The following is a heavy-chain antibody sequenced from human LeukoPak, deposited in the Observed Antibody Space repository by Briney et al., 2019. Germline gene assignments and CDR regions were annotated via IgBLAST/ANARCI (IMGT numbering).Heavy chain of an antibody. J-gene: IGHJ5*02. V-gene: IGHV7-4-1*02. CDR3: APGGSGSYRVWFDP. CDR1: GYTFTSYA. CDR2: INTNTGNP. D-gene: IGHD3-10*01. Sequence: ASVKVSCKASGYTFTSYAMNWVRQAPGQGLEWMGWINTNTGNPTYAQGFTGRFVFSLDTSVSTAYPQISSLKAEDTAVYYCAPGGSGSYRVWFDPWGQGTLVTVSS.